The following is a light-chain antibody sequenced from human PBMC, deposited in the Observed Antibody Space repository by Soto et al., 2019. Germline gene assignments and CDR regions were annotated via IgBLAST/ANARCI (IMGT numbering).Light chain of an antibody. V-gene: IGKV1-39*01. Sequence: DLQMTQSPSSLSASVGDRVTLTCRASESVATYLNWYLQKPGKAPKLLIYSASTLHSGVPSRFSGSGSGTHFTLTISNLQPDDFATYYCQQGYGTPPWTFGQGTKVEI. CDR3: QQGYGTPPWT. CDR2: SAS. CDR1: ESVATY. J-gene: IGKJ1*01.